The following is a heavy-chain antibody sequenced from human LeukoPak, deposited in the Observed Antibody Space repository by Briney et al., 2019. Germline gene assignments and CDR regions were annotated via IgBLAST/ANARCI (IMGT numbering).Heavy chain of an antibody. D-gene: IGHD3-22*01. V-gene: IGHV3-30-3*01. Sequence: GRSLRLSCAASGFTFSSYAMHWVRQAPGKGLEWVAVISYDGSNKYYADSVKGRFTISRDNSKNTLYLQMNSLRAEDTAVYYCAKGGRYYYDSSGYSTFDYWGQGTLVTVSS. CDR3: AKGGRYYYDSSGYSTFDY. CDR2: ISYDGSNK. J-gene: IGHJ4*02. CDR1: GFTFSSYA.